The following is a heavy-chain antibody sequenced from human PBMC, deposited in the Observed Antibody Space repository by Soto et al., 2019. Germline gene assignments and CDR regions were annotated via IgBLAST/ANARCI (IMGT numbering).Heavy chain of an antibody. V-gene: IGHV3-21*04. CDR1: GFTFSSYA. CDR2: ISNTGSST. J-gene: IGHJ4*02. D-gene: IGHD2-15*01. CDR3: AREYCSGGSCYFDY. Sequence: PGGSLRLSCAASGFTFSSYAIGWVRQAPGKGLEWVSAISNTGSSTYYADSVKGRFTISRDNAKNSLYLQMNSLRAEDTAVYYCAREYCSGGSCYFDYWGQGTLVTVSS.